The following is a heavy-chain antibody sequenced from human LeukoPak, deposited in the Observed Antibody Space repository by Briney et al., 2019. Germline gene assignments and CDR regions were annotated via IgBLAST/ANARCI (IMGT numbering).Heavy chain of an antibody. D-gene: IGHD6-13*01. J-gene: IGHJ5*02. CDR1: GFTFSSYS. CDR3: ARESISGSWYYWFDP. V-gene: IGHV3-21*01. Sequence: GGSLRLSCVASGFTFSSYSMNWVRQAPGKGLEWVSSISTSGIYIYYADSVKGRFTISRDNAKNSLYLQMNSLRADDTAVYYCARESISGSWYYWFDPWGQGTQVTVSS. CDR2: ISTSGIYI.